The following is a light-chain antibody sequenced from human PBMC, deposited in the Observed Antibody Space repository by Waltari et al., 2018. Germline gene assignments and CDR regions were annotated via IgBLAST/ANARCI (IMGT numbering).Light chain of an antibody. CDR1: QTVLYSSNNKNY. CDR3: QQYYSTPWT. CDR2: WAS. J-gene: IGKJ1*01. V-gene: IGKV4-1*01. Sequence: DIVMTQSPDSLAVSLGERATFNCTSSQTVLYSSNNKNYLSCYHQKPGQPPKLLIYWASTRQSGVPDRFSGSGSGTDFTLTISSLQTEDVAVYYCQQYYSTPWTFGQGTKVEIK.